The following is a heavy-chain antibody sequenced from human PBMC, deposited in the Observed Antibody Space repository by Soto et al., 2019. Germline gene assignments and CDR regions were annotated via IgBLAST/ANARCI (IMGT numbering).Heavy chain of an antibody. J-gene: IGHJ5*02. V-gene: IGHV3-11*01. CDR3: ARVKGDIVVVPAAILGWFDP. D-gene: IGHD2-2*01. CDR1: GFTFSDYY. CDR2: ISSSGSTI. Sequence: QVQLVESGGGLVKPGGSLRLSCAASGFTFSDYYMSWIRQAPGKGLAWVSYISSSGSTIYYADSVKGRFTISRDNAKNSLYLQMNSLRAEDTAVYYCARVKGDIVVVPAAILGWFDPWGQGTLVTVSS.